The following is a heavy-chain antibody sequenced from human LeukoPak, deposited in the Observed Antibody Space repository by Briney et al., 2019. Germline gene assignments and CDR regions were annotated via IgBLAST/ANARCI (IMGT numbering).Heavy chain of an antibody. D-gene: IGHD3-10*01. CDR2: ISTSGSTI. CDR3: ARGLAFGEFLKGAAL. Sequence: PGGSLRLSCAASGFTFSSYDMNWVRQAPGKGLVWVSYISTSGSTIYNANSVKGRFIISRDNAKNSLYLQMNSLRVEDTAVYYCARGLAFGEFLKGAALGGQGTLVTVSS. V-gene: IGHV3-48*03. CDR1: GFTFSSYD. J-gene: IGHJ4*02.